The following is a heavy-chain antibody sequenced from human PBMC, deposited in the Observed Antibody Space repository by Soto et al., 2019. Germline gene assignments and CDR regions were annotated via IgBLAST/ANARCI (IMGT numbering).Heavy chain of an antibody. CDR2: INPISGDT. CDR1: GYTFTGHY. D-gene: IGHD4-4*01. Sequence: QVLLVQSGAKVRKPGASVKVSCKASGYTFTGHYIHWVRQAPGQGLEWMGWINPISGDTNFAQKFQGRFTISRDTSISTAYMYLSTLISGDTAVYYCARVRRNPYGMDVWGQGTTVTVSS. J-gene: IGHJ6*02. V-gene: IGHV1-2*02. CDR3: ARVRRNPYGMDV.